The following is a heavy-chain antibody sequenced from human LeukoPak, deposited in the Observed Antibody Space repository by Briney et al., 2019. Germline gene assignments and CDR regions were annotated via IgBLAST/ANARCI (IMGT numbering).Heavy chain of an antibody. D-gene: IGHD2-15*01. CDR2: TYYRSKWYN. Sequence: SQTLSLTRAISGDSVSSNSAAWNWIRQSPSRGLEWLGRTYYRSKWYNDYAVSVKSRITINPDTSKNQFSLQLNSVTPEDTAVYYCARDYCCGGSCYSDYFDYWGQGTLVTVSS. CDR1: GDSVSSNSAA. J-gene: IGHJ4*02. CDR3: ARDYCCGGSCYSDYFDY. V-gene: IGHV6-1*01.